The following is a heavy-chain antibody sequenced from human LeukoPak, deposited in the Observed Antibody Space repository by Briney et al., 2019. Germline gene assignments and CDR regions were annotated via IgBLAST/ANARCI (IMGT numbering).Heavy chain of an antibody. CDR1: NGSISSDH. V-gene: IGHV4-4*09. D-gene: IGHD3-16*01. CDR2: ILTSGST. CDR3: ARVKLRMRRYFDY. Sequence: SETLSLTCTVSNGSISSDHWSWVRQPPGKGLEWIGYILTSGSTNYNPSLKSRVTISVDTSKNQFSLKLSSVTAADTAVYYCARVKLRMRRYFDYWGQGTLVTVSS. J-gene: IGHJ4*02.